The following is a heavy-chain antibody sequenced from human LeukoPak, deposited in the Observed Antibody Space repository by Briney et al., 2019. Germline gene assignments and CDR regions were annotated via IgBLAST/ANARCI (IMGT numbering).Heavy chain of an antibody. V-gene: IGHV4-34*01. Sequence: SETLSLTCAVYGGSFSGYYWSWIRQPPGKGLEWIGEINHSGSTNYNPSLKSRVTISVDTSKNQFSLKLSSVTAADTAVYYCARDGPTVTTDPFDYWGQGTLVTVSS. D-gene: IGHD4-17*01. CDR3: ARDGPTVTTDPFDY. CDR2: INHSGST. CDR1: GGSFSGYY. J-gene: IGHJ4*02.